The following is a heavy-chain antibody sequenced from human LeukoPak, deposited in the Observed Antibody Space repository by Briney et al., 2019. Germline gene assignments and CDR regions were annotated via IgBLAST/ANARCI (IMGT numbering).Heavy chain of an antibody. V-gene: IGHV4-59*08. CDR3: ARWYSSGWAFDY. Sequence: PSETLSLTCTVSGGSINSYYWNWIRQPPGKGLEWIGNIYYSGSTKYNPSLKSRVTISVDTSRNQFSLKLSSVTAADTAVYYCARWYSSGWAFDYWGQGTLVTVSS. J-gene: IGHJ4*02. CDR1: GGSINSYY. D-gene: IGHD6-19*01. CDR2: IYYSGST.